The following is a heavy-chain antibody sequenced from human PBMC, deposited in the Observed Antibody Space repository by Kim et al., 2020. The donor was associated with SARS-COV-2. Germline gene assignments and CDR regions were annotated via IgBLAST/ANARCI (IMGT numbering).Heavy chain of an antibody. V-gene: IGHV4-30-4*01. CDR1: GDSISSGEHY. Sequence: SETLSLTCSVSGDSISSGEHYWSWISQSPGRGLEWIGNILYTGATYYNPSLRSRVTMSLDTSKNQFSLRLSSVTAADTALYFCVREGCTPTSCFFDYWGQGALVTVSS. D-gene: IGHD2-2*01. CDR3: VREGCTPTSCFFDY. CDR2: ILYTGAT. J-gene: IGHJ4*02.